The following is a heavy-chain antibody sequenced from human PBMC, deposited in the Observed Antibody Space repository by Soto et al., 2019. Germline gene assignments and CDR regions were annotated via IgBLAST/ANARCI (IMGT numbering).Heavy chain of an antibody. CDR3: TRDRYGDYAQH. V-gene: IGHV3-49*03. J-gene: IGHJ1*01. Sequence: GGSLRLSCTASGFTFGDYAMSWFRQAPGKGLEWVGFIRSKAYGGTTEYAASVKGRFTISRDDSKSIAYLQMNSLKTEDTAVYCCTRDRYGDYAQHWGQGTLVTVSS. D-gene: IGHD4-17*01. CDR2: IRSKAYGGTT. CDR1: GFTFGDYA.